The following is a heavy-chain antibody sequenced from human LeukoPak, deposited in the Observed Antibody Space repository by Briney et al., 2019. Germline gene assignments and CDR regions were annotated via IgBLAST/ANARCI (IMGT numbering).Heavy chain of an antibody. D-gene: IGHD6-6*01. CDR2: ISGCGGST. J-gene: IGHJ4*02. V-gene: IGHV3-23*01. Sequence: GGSLRLSCAASGFTFSSYAMSWVRQAPGKGLEWVSAISGCGGSTYYADSVKGRFTISRDNSKNTLYLQMNSLRAEDTAVYYCAKDPWYSSSSCFDYWGQGTLVTVSS. CDR1: GFTFSSYA. CDR3: AKDPWYSSSSCFDY.